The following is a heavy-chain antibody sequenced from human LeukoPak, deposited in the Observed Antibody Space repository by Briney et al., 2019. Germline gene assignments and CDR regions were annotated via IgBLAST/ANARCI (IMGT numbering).Heavy chain of an antibody. J-gene: IGHJ6*04. Sequence: SETLSLTCAVSGFSISTGYYWGWIRQPPGKGLEWIGNIYHGGSTFYNPSLKSRVTISVDTSKNQFSLKVTSVIAADTAVYYCARSYSGMDVWGKGATVTVSS. V-gene: IGHV4-38-2*01. CDR2: IYHGGST. CDR1: GFSISTGYY. D-gene: IGHD2-21*01. CDR3: ARSYSGMDV.